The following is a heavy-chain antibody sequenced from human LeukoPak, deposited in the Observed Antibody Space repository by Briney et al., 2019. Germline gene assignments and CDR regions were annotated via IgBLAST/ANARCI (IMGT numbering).Heavy chain of an antibody. J-gene: IGHJ6*02. CDR2: MNPNSGHT. V-gene: IGHV1-8*01. D-gene: IGHD4-4*01. CDR1: GYTFTSYD. Sequence: GASVKVSCKASGYTFTSYDINWVRQATGQGLEWMGWMNPNSGHTGYAQKFQGRVTMTRNTSLSTAYMELSSLRSEDTAVYYCARDDYSKSGYGMDVWGQGTTVTVSS. CDR3: ARDDYSKSGYGMDV.